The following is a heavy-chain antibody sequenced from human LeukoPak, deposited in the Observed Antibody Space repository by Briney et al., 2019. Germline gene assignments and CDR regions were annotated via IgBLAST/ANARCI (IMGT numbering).Heavy chain of an antibody. D-gene: IGHD3-16*01. V-gene: IGHV3-48*01. Sequence: GGSLRLSCAASGFTFSTYAMNWVRQAPGKGLEWVSYISSSSPTYYADSVQGRFTISRDNAKNSLYLQMNSLRGEDTAVYYCARDDGGYWGQGTLATVSS. CDR3: ARDDGGY. CDR2: ISSSSPT. CDR1: GFTFSTYA. J-gene: IGHJ4*02.